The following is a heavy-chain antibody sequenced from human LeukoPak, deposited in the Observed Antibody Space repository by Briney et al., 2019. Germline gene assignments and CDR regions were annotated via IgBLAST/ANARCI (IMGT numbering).Heavy chain of an antibody. D-gene: IGHD2-2*01. CDR1: GYTLTELS. J-gene: IGHJ6*02. CDR2: FDPEDGET. CDR3: ARDLGSSSTSCYPCYGMDV. Sequence: ASVKVSCKVSGYTLTELSMHWVRQAPGKGLEWMGGFDPEDGETIYAQKFQGRVTITRDTSASTAYMELSSLRSEDTAVYYCARDLGSSSTSCYPCYGMDVWGQGTTVTVSS. V-gene: IGHV1-24*01.